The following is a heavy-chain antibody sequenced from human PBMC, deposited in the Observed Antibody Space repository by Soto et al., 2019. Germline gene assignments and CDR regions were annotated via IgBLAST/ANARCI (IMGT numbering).Heavy chain of an antibody. CDR2: IKQDGSEK. CDR1: GFTFSSYW. V-gene: IGHV3-7*01. CDR3: ARGGLVKAAAGMTDY. Sequence: PGGSLRLSCAASGFTFSSYWMSWVRQAPGKGLEWVANIKQDGSEKYYVDSVKGRFTISRDNAKNSLYLQMNSLRAEDTAVYYCARGGLVKAAAGMTDYWGQGTLVTVSS. D-gene: IGHD6-13*01. J-gene: IGHJ4*02.